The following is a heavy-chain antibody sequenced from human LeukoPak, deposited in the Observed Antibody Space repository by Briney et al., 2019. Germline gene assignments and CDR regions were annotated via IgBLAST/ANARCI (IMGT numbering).Heavy chain of an antibody. CDR1: GFIFSRYG. V-gene: IGHV3-30*18. D-gene: IGHD3-10*01. CDR2: ISYEGKNK. CDR3: AKEKDYYVSGSNSD. J-gene: IGHJ4*02. Sequence: PGRSLRLSCEAFGFIFSRYGMHWVRQAPGKGLEWVAVISYEGKNKYYADSVKGRFTISRDNSKNTLYLEMNSLRPEDTAVYFCAKEKDYYVSGSNSDWGQGTLVTVSS.